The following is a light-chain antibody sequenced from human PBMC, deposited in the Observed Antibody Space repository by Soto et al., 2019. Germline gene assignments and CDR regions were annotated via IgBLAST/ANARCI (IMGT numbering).Light chain of an antibody. CDR1: QSVSSN. CDR2: GAS. CDR3: QQYNNWPPIT. Sequence: EIVMTQSSATLSVSPGESATLSCRASQSVSSNLAWYQQKPGQAPRLLIYGASTRATGIPARFSGSGSGTEFTLPISRLQSEDFAVYYCQQYNNWPPITFGQGTRLEIK. V-gene: IGKV3-15*01. J-gene: IGKJ5*01.